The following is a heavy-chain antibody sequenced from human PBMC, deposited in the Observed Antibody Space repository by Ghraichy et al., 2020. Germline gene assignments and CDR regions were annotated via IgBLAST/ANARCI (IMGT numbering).Heavy chain of an antibody. CDR1: GFTFSSNYY. CDR2: IKQDGSDK. D-gene: IGHD3-16*01. CDR3: AREEGPTEGDVTSGAFDV. V-gene: IGHV3-7*03. J-gene: IGHJ3*01. Sequence: GGSLRLSCVASGFTFSSNYYMTWVRQAPGKGLEWVANIKQDGSDKFYVDSVKGRFTISRDNAKNSLYLQMNSLRAEDTAVYYCAREEGPTEGDVTSGAFDVWGPGTMVNV.